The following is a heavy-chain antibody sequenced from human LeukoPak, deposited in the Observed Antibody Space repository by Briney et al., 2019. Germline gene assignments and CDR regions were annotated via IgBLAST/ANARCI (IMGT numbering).Heavy chain of an antibody. J-gene: IGHJ4*02. D-gene: IGHD2-8*01. Sequence: SETLSLTCTVSGGSISSGSYYWSWIRQPAGKGLEWIGRIYTSGSTNYNPSLKSRVTISVDTSKNQFSLKLSSVTAADTAVYYCAREGLIWYYFDYWGQGTLVTVSS. CDR1: GGSISSGSYY. CDR2: IYTSGST. CDR3: AREGLIWYYFDY. V-gene: IGHV4-61*02.